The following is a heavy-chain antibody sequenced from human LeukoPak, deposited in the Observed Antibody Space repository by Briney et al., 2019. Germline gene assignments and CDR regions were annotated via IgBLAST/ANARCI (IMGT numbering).Heavy chain of an antibody. Sequence: SETLSLTCTVSGGSISRRSYYWGWIRQPPGKGLEWIGIIYSSGSTYSNPSLKSRVTISLDTSKSQLSLKLSSVTAADTAVYYCARESYGSGNDYWGQGTLVTVSS. J-gene: IGHJ4*02. D-gene: IGHD3-10*01. V-gene: IGHV4-39*07. CDR2: IYSSGST. CDR3: ARESYGSGNDY. CDR1: GGSISRRSYY.